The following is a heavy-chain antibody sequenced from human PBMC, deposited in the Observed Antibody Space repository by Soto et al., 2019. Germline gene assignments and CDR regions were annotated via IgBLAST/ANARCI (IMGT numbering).Heavy chain of an antibody. CDR1: GCTFSSYA. J-gene: IGHJ4*02. CDR2: ISGSGGST. D-gene: IGHD6-13*01. V-gene: IGHV3-23*01. CDR3: EKDMIAAADSFDY. Sequence: EVQLLESGGGLVQPGGSLRLSCAASGCTFSSYAMSWVRQAPGNGLEWVSAISGSGGSTYYADSVKGRFTISRDNSKNTLYLKMNTLKAEDTAVYYCEKDMIAAADSFDYWGQGTLVTVSS.